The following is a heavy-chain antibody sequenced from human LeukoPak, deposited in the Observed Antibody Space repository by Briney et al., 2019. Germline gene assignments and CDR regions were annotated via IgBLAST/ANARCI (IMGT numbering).Heavy chain of an antibody. J-gene: IGHJ6*02. CDR3: ARGSYCSGGSCYSHYYGMDV. V-gene: IGHV3-7*01. CDR1: GFTFSSYW. Sequence: GGSLRLSCAASGFTFSSYWMSWVRQAPAEGLEWVANIKQDGSEKYYVDSVKGRFTISRDNAKNSLYLQMNSLRAEDTAVYYCARGSYCSGGSCYSHYYGMDVWGQGTTVTVSS. D-gene: IGHD2-15*01. CDR2: IKQDGSEK.